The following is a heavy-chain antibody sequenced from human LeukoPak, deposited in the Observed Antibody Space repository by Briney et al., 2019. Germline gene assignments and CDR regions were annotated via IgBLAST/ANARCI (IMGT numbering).Heavy chain of an antibody. CDR3: ARNRITMVRGVINWFDP. D-gene: IGHD3-10*01. J-gene: IGHJ5*02. CDR2: INPSGGST. CDR1: XXXFTSYY. V-gene: IGHV1-46*01. Sequence: KXSCXAXXXXFTSYYMHWVRQAPGQGLEWMGIINPSGGSTSYAQKFQGRVTMTRDTSTSTVYMELSSLRSEDTAVYYCARNRITMVRGVINWFDPWGQGTLVTVSS.